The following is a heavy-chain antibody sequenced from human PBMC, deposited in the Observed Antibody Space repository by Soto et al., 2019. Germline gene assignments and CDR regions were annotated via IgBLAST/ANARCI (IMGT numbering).Heavy chain of an antibody. V-gene: IGHV3-33*01. CDR2: IWYDGSNK. J-gene: IGHJ4*02. CDR1: GFTFSSYG. Sequence: QVQLVESGGGVVQPGRSLRLSCAASGFTFSSYGMHWVRQAPGKGLEWVAVIWYDGSNKYYADSVKGRFTISRDNSKNTLYLQMNSLRAEDTAVYYCARTLGSGLIDYWGQGTLVTVSS. CDR3: ARTLGSGLIDY. D-gene: IGHD3-10*01.